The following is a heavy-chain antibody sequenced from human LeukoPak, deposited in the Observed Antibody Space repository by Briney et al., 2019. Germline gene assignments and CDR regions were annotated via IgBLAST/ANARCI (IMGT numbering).Heavy chain of an antibody. D-gene: IGHD6-19*01. CDR1: SGSINDYY. CDR2: ISYTGST. CDR3: AGTSYSSGWPNWFDP. V-gene: IGHV4-59*08. J-gene: IGHJ5*02. Sequence: SETLSLTCTVSSGSINDYYWNWIRQSPGKGLEWIGHISYTGSTNYNPSLKSRVTISLDTSKNRFSLKLSSVTTADTAVYYCAGTSYSSGWPNWFDPWGQGTLVTVSS.